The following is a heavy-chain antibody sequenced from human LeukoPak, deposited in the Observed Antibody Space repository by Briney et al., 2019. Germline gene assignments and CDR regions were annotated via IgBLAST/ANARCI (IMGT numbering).Heavy chain of an antibody. V-gene: IGHV3-48*01. CDR3: ARESGSIYEESGLAF. D-gene: IGHD3-16*01. CDR2: IRSSYSTI. CDR1: GFRFSDYS. J-gene: IGHJ4*02. Sequence: GGSLRLSCEASGFRFSDYSMNWVRQTPGKGREWISYIRSSYSTIYTANSVRRRFTISRDNAKSSLYLQFNSLRVEDTAVYYCARESGSIYEESGLAFWGQGTLVTVSS.